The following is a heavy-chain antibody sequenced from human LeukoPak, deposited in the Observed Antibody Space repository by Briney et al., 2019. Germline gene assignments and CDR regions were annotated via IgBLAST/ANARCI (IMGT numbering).Heavy chain of an antibody. CDR2: ISYDGSNK. J-gene: IGHJ4*02. Sequence: GGSLRLSCAASGFTFSSCDMHWVRQAPGKGLEWVAVISYDGSNKYYADSVKGRFTISRGNSKNTLYLQMNSLRAEDTAVYYCAKDSARVAVTAIDYWGQGTLVTVS. CDR3: AKDSARVAVTAIDY. CDR1: GFTFSSCD. V-gene: IGHV3-30*18. D-gene: IGHD2-21*02.